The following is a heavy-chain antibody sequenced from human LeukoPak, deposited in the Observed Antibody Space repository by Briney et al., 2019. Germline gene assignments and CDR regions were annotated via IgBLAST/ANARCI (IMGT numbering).Heavy chain of an antibody. J-gene: IGHJ4*02. V-gene: IGHV3-74*01. CDR3: VMDILR. CDR1: GFTFSSYW. CDR2: INTDGSST. Sequence: GGSLRLSCAASGFTFSSYWMHWVRQAPGEGLVWVSRINTDGSSTDYADSVKGRFAISRDNAENTLYLQMNSLGAEDTAVYYCVMDILRWGQGTLVTVSS. D-gene: IGHD5-12*01.